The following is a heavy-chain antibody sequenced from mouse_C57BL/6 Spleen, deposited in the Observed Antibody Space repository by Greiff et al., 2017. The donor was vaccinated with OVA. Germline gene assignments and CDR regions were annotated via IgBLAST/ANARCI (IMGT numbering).Heavy chain of an antibody. CDR2: ILPGSGST. J-gene: IGHJ2*01. CDR3: GGPSTTVPYDFDY. CDR1: GYTFTGYW. V-gene: IGHV1-9*01. Sequence: VKLQESGAELMKPGASVKLSCKATGYTFTGYWIEWVKQRPGHGLEWIGEILPGSGSTNYNEKFKGKATFTADTSSNTAYMQRSSLTTEDSAIEYCGGPSTTVPYDFDYGGQGTTLTGAS. D-gene: IGHD1-1*01.